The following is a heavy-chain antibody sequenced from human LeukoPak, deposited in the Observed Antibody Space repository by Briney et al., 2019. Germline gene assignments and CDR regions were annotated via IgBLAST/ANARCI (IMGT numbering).Heavy chain of an antibody. CDR3: AREGYDSSGYPD. CDR1: GFTFNNYG. V-gene: IGHV3-30*03. J-gene: IGHJ4*02. Sequence: PGGSLRLSCAASGFTFNNYGMHWVRQAPGKGLEWVALISYDGSYKYYTESVKGRFTISRDNSKNTLYLQMNSLRAEDTAVYYCAREGYDSSGYPDWGQGTLVTVSS. D-gene: IGHD3-22*01. CDR2: ISYDGSYK.